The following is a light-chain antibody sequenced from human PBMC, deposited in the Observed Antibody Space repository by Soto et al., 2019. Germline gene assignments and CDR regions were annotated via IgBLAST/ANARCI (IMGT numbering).Light chain of an antibody. Sequence: DIHRTQSRSTLSASVGDRVTITCRASQSISTWLAWYQQIPGKAPKLLIYKASTLESGVPSRFSGSGSGTEFTLTITSLQPDDFTTYYCQQYESYPVTFGQGTKVDIK. CDR1: QSISTW. J-gene: IGKJ1*01. CDR3: QQYESYPVT. CDR2: KAS. V-gene: IGKV1-5*03.